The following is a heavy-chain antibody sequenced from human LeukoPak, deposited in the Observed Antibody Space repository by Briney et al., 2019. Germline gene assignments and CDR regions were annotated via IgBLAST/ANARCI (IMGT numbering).Heavy chain of an antibody. CDR3: AREVVATIALDY. V-gene: IGHV3-21*01. D-gene: IGHD2-15*01. Sequence: GGSPRLSCAASGFTFSSYSMNWVRQAPGKGLEWVSSISSSSSYIYYADSVKGRFTISRDNAKNSLYLQMNSLRAEDTAVYYCAREVVATIALDYWGQGTLVTVSS. J-gene: IGHJ4*02. CDR1: GFTFSSYS. CDR2: ISSSSSYI.